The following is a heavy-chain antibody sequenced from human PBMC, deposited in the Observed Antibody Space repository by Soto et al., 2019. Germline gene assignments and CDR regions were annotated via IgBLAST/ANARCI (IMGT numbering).Heavy chain of an antibody. CDR2: IKSKTDAETT. Sequence: GGSLRLSCAASGFPFSHAWMNCVRQAPGQGLEWVGRIKSKTDAETTDYAAPFKGKFTISRDDSKDTLYLQMNSLKIEDTAVYHCAWSGGVARIDYWGQGTLVTVSS. V-gene: IGHV3-15*07. CDR1: GFPFSHAW. J-gene: IGHJ4*02. D-gene: IGHD3-16*01. CDR3: AWSGGVARIDY.